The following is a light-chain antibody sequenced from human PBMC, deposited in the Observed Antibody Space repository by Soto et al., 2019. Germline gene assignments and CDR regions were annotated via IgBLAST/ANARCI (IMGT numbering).Light chain of an antibody. CDR2: AAS. CDR3: QQSYTTPYT. CDR1: QSIRSS. Sequence: DIQMTQSPSSLSASVGDRVTITCRASQSIRSSLNWYRHKPGIAPQLLIYAASTLQSGVPSRFSGSGSGTDFTLTITSLQPEDFATYFCQQSYTTPYTFGQGTKVEI. J-gene: IGKJ2*01. V-gene: IGKV1-39*01.